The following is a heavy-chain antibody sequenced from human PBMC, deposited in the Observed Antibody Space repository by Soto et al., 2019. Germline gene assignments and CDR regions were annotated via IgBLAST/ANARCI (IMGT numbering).Heavy chain of an antibody. Sequence: GESLTLSCKGSGYSFTSYWIGWVRQMPGKGLEWMGIIYPGDSDTRYSPSFQGQVTISADKSISTAYLQWSSLKASDTAMYYCATSPGIAAAGPRGYYYYGMDVWGQATTVT. CDR1: GYSFTSYW. J-gene: IGHJ6*02. V-gene: IGHV5-51*01. D-gene: IGHD6-13*01. CDR3: ATSPGIAAAGPRGYYYYGMDV. CDR2: IYPGDSDT.